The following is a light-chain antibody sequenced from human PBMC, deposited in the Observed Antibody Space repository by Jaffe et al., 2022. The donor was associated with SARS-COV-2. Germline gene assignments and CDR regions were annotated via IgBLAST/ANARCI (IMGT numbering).Light chain of an antibody. CDR2: QDN. J-gene: IGLJ3*02. CDR3: QVWDNSAGV. CDR1: TLGDKY. V-gene: IGLV3-1*01. Sequence: SYELTQPPSVSVSPGQTASVTCSADTLGDKYVSWFQQRPGQSPVLVIYQDNRRPSGIPDRFSGSNSGNTATLTISGAQAADEADYYCQVWDNSAGVFGGGTKLTVL.